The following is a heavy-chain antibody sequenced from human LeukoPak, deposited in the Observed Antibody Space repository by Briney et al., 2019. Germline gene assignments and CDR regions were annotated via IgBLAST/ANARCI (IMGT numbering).Heavy chain of an antibody. Sequence: GGSLRLSCAASGFTFSHYWMTWVRQAPGKGLKCVAQINQDGSEEYYMDSVKARFTISRDNAKNSVFLQMNSLRAKDTAVYYCVRDGGVSGYDLLDYWGQGTLLTVSS. CDR2: INQDGSEE. D-gene: IGHD5-12*01. J-gene: IGHJ4*02. CDR1: GFTFSHYW. CDR3: VRDGGVSGYDLLDY. V-gene: IGHV3-7*01.